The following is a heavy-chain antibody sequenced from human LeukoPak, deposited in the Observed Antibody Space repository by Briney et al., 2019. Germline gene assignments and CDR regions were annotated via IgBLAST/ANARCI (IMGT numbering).Heavy chain of an antibody. D-gene: IGHD3-22*01. CDR2: IYHSGST. J-gene: IGHJ3*02. CDR1: SGSISSSNW. CDR3: ARGPYSYDSSGAFDI. Sequence: SGTLSLTCAVSSGSISSSNWWSWVRQPPGKGLEWIGEIYHSGSTNYNPSLKSRVTISGDKSKNQFSLRLSSVTAADTAVYFCARGPYSYDSSGAFDIWGQGTMVTVSS. V-gene: IGHV4-4*02.